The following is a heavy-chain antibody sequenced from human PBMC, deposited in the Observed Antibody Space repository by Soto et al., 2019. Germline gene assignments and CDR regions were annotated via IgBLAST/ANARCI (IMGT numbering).Heavy chain of an antibody. CDR3: ARAFRESQSSFDY. J-gene: IGHJ4*02. CDR2: IIPIFGTA. D-gene: IGHD3-10*01. Sequence: QVQLVQSGAEVKKPGSSVKVSCKASEGTFSSYAISWVRQAPGQGLEWMGGIIPIFGTANYAQKFQGRLTITAEESTSTAYMELSSRRSDDTAVDYWARAFRESQSSFDYLVQETLVTVSS. V-gene: IGHV1-69*01. CDR1: EGTFSSYA.